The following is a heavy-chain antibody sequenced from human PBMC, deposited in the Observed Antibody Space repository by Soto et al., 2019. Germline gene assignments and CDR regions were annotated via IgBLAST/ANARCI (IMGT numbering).Heavy chain of an antibody. J-gene: IGHJ4*02. CDR2: IYYSGIT. CDR3: ASSIDY. V-gene: IGHV4-31*03. CDR1: GGSISSGGYS. Sequence: QVKLQESGPGLVKPSQTLSLTCPVSGGSISSGGYSWSWIRQHPGQGLEWIGYIYYSGITYYNPSLKSRVTISVGTSKNQFFLKLSSVTAADTAVYCCASSIDYWCQGNLVTVSS.